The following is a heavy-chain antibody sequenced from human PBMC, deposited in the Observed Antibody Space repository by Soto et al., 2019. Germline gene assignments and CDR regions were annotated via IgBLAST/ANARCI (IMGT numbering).Heavy chain of an antibody. J-gene: IGHJ4*02. V-gene: IGHV3-23*01. CDR3: AKAHWVYSSTLFFFDH. CDR1: GFKFSNFA. CDR2: INGGGGHT. D-gene: IGHD2-2*01. Sequence: EVQLLQSGGGLVQPGGSLRLSCAASGFKFSNFAMRWIRQAPGKGLEWVSGINGGGGHTDYADSVKGRFTISRDNSKNTLYPQMSSLRAEDTAVYYCAKAHWVYSSTLFFFDHWGQGTLVTVSS.